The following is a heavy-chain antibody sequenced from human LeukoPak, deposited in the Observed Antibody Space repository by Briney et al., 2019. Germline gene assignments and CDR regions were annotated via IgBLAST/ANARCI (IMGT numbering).Heavy chain of an antibody. Sequence: ARSLRLSCAASGFTFSSYGMHWVRQAPGKGLEWVAVISYDGSNKYYADSVKGRFTISRDNSKNTLYLQMSSLRAEDTAVYYCAKGEFIYDFWSGYSDDAFDIWGQGTMVTVSS. CDR2: ISYDGSNK. CDR1: GFTFSSYG. D-gene: IGHD3-3*01. CDR3: AKGEFIYDFWSGYSDDAFDI. J-gene: IGHJ3*02. V-gene: IGHV3-30*18.